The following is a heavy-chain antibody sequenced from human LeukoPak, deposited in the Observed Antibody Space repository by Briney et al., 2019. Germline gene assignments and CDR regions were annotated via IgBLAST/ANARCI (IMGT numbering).Heavy chain of an antibody. CDR1: GYTFRSYD. Sequence: ASVKVSCKASGYTFRSYDINWVRQAPGQGLEWLGWMNPNSGNTGYAPKFQGRVTMTRVTSINTAYMELTSLRSEDTAVYLCVRGDLPTTVLNDPFNIWGQGTMVTVSS. J-gene: IGHJ3*02. CDR3: VRGDLPTTVLNDPFNI. V-gene: IGHV1-8*01. D-gene: IGHD4-11*01. CDR2: MNPNSGNT.